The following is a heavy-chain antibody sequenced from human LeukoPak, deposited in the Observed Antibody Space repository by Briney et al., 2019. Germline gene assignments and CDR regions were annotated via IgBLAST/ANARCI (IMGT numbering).Heavy chain of an antibody. D-gene: IGHD5-12*01. CDR3: AGVSGYDYEGYYFDY. J-gene: IGHJ4*02. CDR1: GFTFSSYA. Sequence: GGSLRRSCAASGFTFSSYAMSWVRQAPGKGLEWVSAISGSGGSTYYADSVKGRFTISRDNSKNTLYLQMNSLRAEDTAVYYCAGVSGYDYEGYYFDYWGQGTLVTVSS. V-gene: IGHV3-23*01. CDR2: ISGSGGST.